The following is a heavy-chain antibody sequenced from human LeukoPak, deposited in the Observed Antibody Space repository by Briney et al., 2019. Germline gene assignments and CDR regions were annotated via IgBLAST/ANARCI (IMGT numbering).Heavy chain of an antibody. CDR3: ARRLYFDY. CDR2: IHSGGST. V-gene: IGHV3-66*01. Sequence: GGSLRLSCAVSGFTVSSNYMSWVRQAPGKGLEWVSIIHSGGSTYYADSVKGRFTISRDNSKNTLYLQMNSLRAEDTPVYYCARRLYFDYWGQGTLVTVSS. J-gene: IGHJ4*02. CDR1: GFTVSSNY. D-gene: IGHD3-22*01.